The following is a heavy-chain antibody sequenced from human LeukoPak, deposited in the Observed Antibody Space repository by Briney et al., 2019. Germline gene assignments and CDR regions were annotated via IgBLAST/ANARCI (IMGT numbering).Heavy chain of an antibody. CDR2: ISSGGSII. V-gene: IGHV3-11*01. J-gene: IGHJ4*02. D-gene: IGHD5-18*01. CDR1: GFTFSDYY. Sequence: PGGSLRLSCAASGFTFSDYYMSWIRQAPGKGLEWVSYISSGGSIIYYADSVKGRFTISRDNAKNSLYLQMNSLRPGDTAVYYCARGMSRGYNYGSSYWGQGTLVTVSS. CDR3: ARGMSRGYNYGSSY.